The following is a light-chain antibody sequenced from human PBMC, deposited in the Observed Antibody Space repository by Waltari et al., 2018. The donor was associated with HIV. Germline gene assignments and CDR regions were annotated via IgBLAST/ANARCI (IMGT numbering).Light chain of an antibody. CDR1: SSHIGAGYD. J-gene: IGLJ2*01. V-gene: IGLV1-40*01. CDR2: ANI. Sequence: QSVLTQPPSVSGAPGQRVTISCTGRSSHIGAGYDVHWYPQLPGTAPNLLIYANINRPSGVPDRFSGSKSGSSASLAITGLQAEDEAHYYCQSFDSSLTTSGVIFGGGTKLTVL. CDR3: QSFDSSLTTSGVI.